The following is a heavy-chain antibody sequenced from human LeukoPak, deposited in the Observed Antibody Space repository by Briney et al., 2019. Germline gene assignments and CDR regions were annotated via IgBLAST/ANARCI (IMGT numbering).Heavy chain of an antibody. CDR1: GYSISSGYY. CDR2: IYHSGST. J-gene: IGHJ5*02. V-gene: IGHV4-38-2*02. Sequence: SETLSLTSTVSGYSISSGYYWGWIQQPPGKGLEWIGSIYHSGSTYYNPSLKSRVIISVDTSKNQFSLKLSSVTAADTAVYYCAKYGTPGRVLLAATRYNWFDPWGQGTVVTVSS. D-gene: IGHD2-15*01. CDR3: AKYGTPGRVLLAATRYNWFDP.